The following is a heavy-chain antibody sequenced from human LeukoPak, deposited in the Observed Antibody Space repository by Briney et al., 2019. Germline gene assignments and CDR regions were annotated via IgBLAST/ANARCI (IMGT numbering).Heavy chain of an antibody. CDR1: GFTFSSYS. CDR2: ISSSSSTI. V-gene: IGHV3-48*01. Sequence: PGGSLRLSCAASGFTFSSYSMNWVRQAPGKGLEWVSYISSSSSTIYYTDSVKGRFTISRDNAKNSLYLQMNSLRAEDTAVYYCARFHPKRGAFDIWGQGTMVTVSS. D-gene: IGHD3-10*01. J-gene: IGHJ3*02. CDR3: ARFHPKRGAFDI.